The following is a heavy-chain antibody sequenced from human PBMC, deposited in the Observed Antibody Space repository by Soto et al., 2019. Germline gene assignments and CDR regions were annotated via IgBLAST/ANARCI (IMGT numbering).Heavy chain of an antibody. J-gene: IGHJ4*02. CDR2: ISYDGSNK. CDR1: GFTFSSYG. V-gene: IGHV3-30*03. Sequence: QVQLVESGGGVVQPGRSLRLSCAASGFTFSSYGMHWVXXXXXXXXXXXXVISYDGSNKYYADSVKGRFTISRDNSKXXXXXXXXXXXXXXXXXXXXXXXXXXXXXXXXXGPDYWGQGTLVTVSS. CDR3: XXXXXXXXXXXXXGPDY.